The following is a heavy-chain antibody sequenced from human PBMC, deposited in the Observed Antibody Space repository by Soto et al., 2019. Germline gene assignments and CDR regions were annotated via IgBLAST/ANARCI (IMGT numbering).Heavy chain of an antibody. CDR1: GFTFSRHS. J-gene: IGHJ4*01. CDR2: ISRSSSYI. V-gene: IGHV3-21*01. Sequence: PAGSLRLPCAASGFTFSRHSLNCVRQAPVTGLEWVSSISRSSSYIYYADSVKGRFTISRDNAKNSLSLQMNSLRAEDTAASYCARDPPLVMHGSGSYYSDYWGRGTLVTVST. CDR3: ARDPPLVMHGSGSYYSDY. D-gene: IGHD3-10*01.